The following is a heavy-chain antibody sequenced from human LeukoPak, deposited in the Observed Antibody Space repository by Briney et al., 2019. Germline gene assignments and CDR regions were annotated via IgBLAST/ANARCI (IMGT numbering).Heavy chain of an antibody. Sequence: PGRSLRLSCEASGFTFSNYAMHWVRRAPGKGLEWVALISYDGSTKHYADSVKGRFTISRDNSKNTLSLQINSLRSEYTAVYYCAKDLHYYGPGSSPQYWGQGTLVTVSS. D-gene: IGHD3-10*01. J-gene: IGHJ4*02. V-gene: IGHV3-30*18. CDR1: GFTFSNYA. CDR3: AKDLHYYGPGSSPQY. CDR2: ISYDGSTK.